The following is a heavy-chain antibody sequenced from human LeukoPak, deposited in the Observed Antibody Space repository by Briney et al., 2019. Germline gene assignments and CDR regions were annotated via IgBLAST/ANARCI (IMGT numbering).Heavy chain of an antibody. CDR1: GFTFSSYS. Sequence: GSLRLSCAASGFTFSSYSMNWVRQAPGEGREWVSYIISSSSTVYYADSVRGRFTISRDNAKNSLFLQMNSLRAEDTAVYYCAREMNGYTSSAIDYWGQGTLVTVSS. CDR2: IISSSSTV. D-gene: IGHD6-13*01. V-gene: IGHV3-48*01. J-gene: IGHJ4*02. CDR3: AREMNGYTSSAIDY.